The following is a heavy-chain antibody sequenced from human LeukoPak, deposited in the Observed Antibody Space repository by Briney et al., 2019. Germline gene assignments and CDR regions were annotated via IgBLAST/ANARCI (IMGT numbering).Heavy chain of an antibody. V-gene: IGHV4-4*02. CDR2: ISHSGST. J-gene: IGHJ4*02. CDR1: GDSISSNNW. CDR3: ARGGLCPDY. Sequence: SGTLSLTCAVSGDSISSNNWWSWVRQPPGKGLEWIGEISHSGSTNYNPSLQSRVTIPVDKSKNQFSLKVSSVTAADTAVYYCARGGLCPDYWGQGTLVTVSS. D-gene: IGHD3/OR15-3a*01.